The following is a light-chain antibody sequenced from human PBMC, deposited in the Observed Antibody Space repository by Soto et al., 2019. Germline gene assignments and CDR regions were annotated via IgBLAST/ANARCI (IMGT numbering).Light chain of an antibody. V-gene: IGLV2-14*01. J-gene: IGLJ1*01. CDR1: STDVGGYNY. Sequence: QSALAQPSSVSGSPGQSITISCTGTSTDVGGYNYVSWYQHHPGKGPKLIICEVNNRPSGVSDRFSGSKSGNKASLTISNLEAEDESDYYCGSYTSTDTPFVFGTGTKVTVL. CDR3: GSYTSTDTPFV. CDR2: EVN.